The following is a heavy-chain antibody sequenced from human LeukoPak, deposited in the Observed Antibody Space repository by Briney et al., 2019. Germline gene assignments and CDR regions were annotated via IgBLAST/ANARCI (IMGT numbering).Heavy chain of an antibody. J-gene: IGHJ4*02. V-gene: IGHV4-39*07. Sequence: SETLSLTCTVSGGSISSSSYYWGWIRQPPGKGLEWIGSIYYSGNTYYNPSLKSRVTISLDMSKSHFSLKLSSVTAADTAVYYCARYHNGYDDYWGQGTLVTVSS. D-gene: IGHD5-12*01. CDR2: IYYSGNT. CDR1: GGSISSSSYY. CDR3: ARYHNGYDDY.